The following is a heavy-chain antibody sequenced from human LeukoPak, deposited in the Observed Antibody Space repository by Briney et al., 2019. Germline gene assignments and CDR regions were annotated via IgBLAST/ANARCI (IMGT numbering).Heavy chain of an antibody. CDR1: GGSISSYY. J-gene: IGHJ1*01. V-gene: IGHV4-59*01. CDR3: ARASGSSWPEYFQH. CDR2: IYYSGST. Sequence: PSETLSLTCTVSGGSISSYYWSWIRQPPGKGLEWIGYIYYSGSTNYNPSLKSRVTISVDTSKNQFSLKLSSVTAADTAVYYCARASGSSWPEYFQHWGQGTLVTLSS. D-gene: IGHD6-13*01.